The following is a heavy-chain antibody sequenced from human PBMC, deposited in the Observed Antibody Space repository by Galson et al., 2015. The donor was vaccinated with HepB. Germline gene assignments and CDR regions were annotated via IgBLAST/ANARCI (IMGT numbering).Heavy chain of an antibody. Sequence: SLRLSCAASGFTFDDYTMHWVRQAPGKGLEWVSLISWDGGSTYYADSVKGRFTISRDNSKNSLYLQMNSLRTEDTALYYCAKATVGFGPGGFDYWGQGTLVTVSS. V-gene: IGHV3-43*01. CDR1: GFTFDDYT. CDR2: ISWDGGST. D-gene: IGHD3-10*01. J-gene: IGHJ4*02. CDR3: AKATVGFGPGGFDY.